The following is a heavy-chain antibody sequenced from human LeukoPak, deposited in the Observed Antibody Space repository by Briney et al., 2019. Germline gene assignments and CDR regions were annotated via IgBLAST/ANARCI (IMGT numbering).Heavy chain of an antibody. CDR3: ARDPGGDYFDY. J-gene: IGHJ4*02. Sequence: GGSLRLSCAASGFTFSSYSMNWVRQAPGKGLEWVSSISSSSSYIYYADSVKGRFTISRDNAKNSLYLQMNSLRAEDTAVYYCARDPGGDYFDYWGQGTLVTVST. D-gene: IGHD3-10*01. V-gene: IGHV3-21*01. CDR2: ISSSSSYI. CDR1: GFTFSSYS.